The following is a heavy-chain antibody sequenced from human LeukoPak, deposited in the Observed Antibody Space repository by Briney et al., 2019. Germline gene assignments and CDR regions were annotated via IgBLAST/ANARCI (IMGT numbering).Heavy chain of an antibody. V-gene: IGHV4-31*03. CDR2: IYYSGST. Sequence: SETLSLTCTVSGGSISSGSYYWSWIRQHPGKGLEWIGYIYYSGSTYYNPSLKSRVTISVDTSKNQFSLKLSSVTAADTAVYHCARGGSGSYSYWFDPWGQGTLVTVSS. CDR1: GGSISSGSYY. D-gene: IGHD3-10*01. CDR3: ARGGSGSYSYWFDP. J-gene: IGHJ5*02.